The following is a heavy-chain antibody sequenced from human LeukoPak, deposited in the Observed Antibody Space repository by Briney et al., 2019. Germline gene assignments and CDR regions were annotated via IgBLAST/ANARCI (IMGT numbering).Heavy chain of an antibody. CDR1: GGSISSSPYY. CDR3: ARHYLSDGILSTFNP. V-gene: IGHV4-39*01. Sequence: SETLSLTCTVSGGSISSSPYYWGWIRQPPGKGLEWIGTIYYRGSTYSNPSLNSRVTISLDTSKNQFSLRLRSVTAADTALYYCARHYLSDGILSTFNPWGQGTLVTVSS. J-gene: IGHJ5*02. D-gene: IGHD2-2*01. CDR2: IYYRGST.